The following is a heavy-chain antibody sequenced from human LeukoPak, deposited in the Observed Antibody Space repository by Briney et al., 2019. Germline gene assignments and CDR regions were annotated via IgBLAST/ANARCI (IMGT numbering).Heavy chain of an antibody. CDR2: IYYSGST. D-gene: IGHD6-19*01. V-gene: IGHV4-59*01. CDR3: ARVTHDWYSSGWEFDY. J-gene: IGHJ4*02. CDR1: GGSISSYY. Sequence: TSETLSLTCTVSGGSISSYYWSWIRQPPGKGLEWIGCIYYSGSTNYNPSLKSRVTISVDTSKNQFSLKLSSVTAADTAVYYCARVTHDWYSSGWEFDYWGQGTLVTVSS.